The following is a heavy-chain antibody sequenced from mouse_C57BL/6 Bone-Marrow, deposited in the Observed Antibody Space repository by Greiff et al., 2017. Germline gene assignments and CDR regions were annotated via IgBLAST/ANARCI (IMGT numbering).Heavy chain of an antibody. V-gene: IGHV1-81*01. D-gene: IGHD3-2*02. CDR1: GYTFTSYG. J-gene: IGHJ1*03. Sequence: VQLQESGAELARPGASVKLSCKASGYTFTSYGISWVKQRTGQGLEWIGEIYPRSGNTYYNEKFKGKATLTADKSSSTAYMELRSLTSEDSAVYFGARVEGQPRLRYFDVWGTGTTVTVSA. CDR2: IYPRSGNT. CDR3: ARVEGQPRLRYFDV.